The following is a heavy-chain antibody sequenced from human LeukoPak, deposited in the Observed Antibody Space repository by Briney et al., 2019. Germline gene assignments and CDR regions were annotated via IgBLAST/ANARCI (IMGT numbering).Heavy chain of an antibody. CDR2: ISGDST. CDR3: ARDLQTDYYYYYGMDV. J-gene: IGHJ6*02. Sequence: GGSLRLSCAASGFTFDDYAMHWVRQAPGKGLEWVSLISGDSTYYADSVKGRFTISRDNAKNSLYLQMNSLRAEDTAVYYCARDLQTDYYYYYGMDVWGQGTTVTVSS. D-gene: IGHD4-11*01. CDR1: GFTFDDYA. V-gene: IGHV3-43*02.